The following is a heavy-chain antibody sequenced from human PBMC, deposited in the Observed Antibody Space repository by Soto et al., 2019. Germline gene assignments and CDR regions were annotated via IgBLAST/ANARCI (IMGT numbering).Heavy chain of an antibody. J-gene: IGHJ6*02. CDR3: SSQDFYTIGV. CDR2: IHHSGTT. Sequence: QVQLQESGPGLVQPSGTLSLTCAVSGGSITSHSWWSWVRQPPGKGLEWIGEIHHSGTTNYNPSLKSRVTISVDKSKSQWSRKLNSVTAADTAMFYWSSQDFYTIGVWGRGTTVTVSS. CDR1: GGSITSHSW. V-gene: IGHV4-4*02.